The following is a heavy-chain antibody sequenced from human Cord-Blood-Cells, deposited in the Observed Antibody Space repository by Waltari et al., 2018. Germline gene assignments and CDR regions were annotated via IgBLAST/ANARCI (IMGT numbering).Heavy chain of an antibody. Sequence: EVQLVESGGGLVQPGGSLRLSCAASGFTVSSNYMSWVRRAPGKGLEWVSVIYSGGSTYYADSVKGRFTISRHNSKNTLYLQMNSLRAEDTAVYYCARGPLQGVGATYYFDYWGQGTLVTVSS. J-gene: IGHJ4*02. CDR2: IYSGGST. V-gene: IGHV3-53*04. CDR1: GFTVSSNY. D-gene: IGHD1-26*01. CDR3: ARGPLQGVGATYYFDY.